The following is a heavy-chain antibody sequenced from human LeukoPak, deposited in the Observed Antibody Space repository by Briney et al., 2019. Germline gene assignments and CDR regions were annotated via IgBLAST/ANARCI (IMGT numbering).Heavy chain of an antibody. Sequence: PGGSLRLSCAASGFTFSNYGMYWVRQAPGKGLEWVAVIWYDGSNRYYADSVKGRFTISRDNSKNTLYLQMNSLRVEDTAVYYCAKGPPADDAVDQGNFDYWGQGTLVTVSS. CDR1: GFTFSNYG. J-gene: IGHJ4*02. V-gene: IGHV3-33*06. D-gene: IGHD6-19*01. CDR3: AKGPPADDAVDQGNFDY. CDR2: IWYDGSNR.